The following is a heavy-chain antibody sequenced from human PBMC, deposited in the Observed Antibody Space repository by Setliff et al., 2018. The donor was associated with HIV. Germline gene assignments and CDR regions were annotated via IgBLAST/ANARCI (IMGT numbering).Heavy chain of an antibody. J-gene: IGHJ4*02. Sequence: ASVKVSCKASGYTFTSYDINWVRQATGQGLEWMGWMNPNSGHTGYAQKFQGRVTITSDTSISTAYMELSSLRSEDTAVYSCARGSGFIEAAGTDYWGQGTLVTVSS. V-gene: IGHV1-8*03. CDR2: MNPNSGHT. D-gene: IGHD6-13*01. CDR3: ARGSGFIEAAGTDY. CDR1: GYTFTSYD.